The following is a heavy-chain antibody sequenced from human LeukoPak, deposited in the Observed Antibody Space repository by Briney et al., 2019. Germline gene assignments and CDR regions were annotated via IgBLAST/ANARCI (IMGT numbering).Heavy chain of an antibody. CDR3: AKDKVGAIGEFEH. Sequence: GGSLGLSCAVSGFTFSSYAMSWVRQAPGKGLEWVSAISGSGGSTYYADSVKGRFTISRDNSKNTLYLQMNSLRAEDTAVYYCAKDKVGAIGEFEHWGQGTLVTVSS. V-gene: IGHV3-23*01. CDR1: GFTFSSYA. D-gene: IGHD1-26*01. J-gene: IGHJ4*02. CDR2: ISGSGGST.